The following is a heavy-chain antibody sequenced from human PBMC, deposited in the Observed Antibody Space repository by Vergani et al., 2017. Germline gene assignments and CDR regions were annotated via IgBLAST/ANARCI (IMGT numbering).Heavy chain of an antibody. J-gene: IGHJ4*02. V-gene: IGHV3-9*01. D-gene: IGHD4-17*01. CDR2: SSWNSGSI. Sequence: EVQLVESGGGLVQPGRSLRLSCAASGFTFDDYAMHWVRQAPGKGLEWVSGSSWNSGSIGYADSVKGRFTISRDNAKNSLYLQMNSLRAEDTALYYCAKGPLSTVTTIDYWGQGTLVTVSS. CDR3: AKGPLSTVTTIDY. CDR1: GFTFDDYA.